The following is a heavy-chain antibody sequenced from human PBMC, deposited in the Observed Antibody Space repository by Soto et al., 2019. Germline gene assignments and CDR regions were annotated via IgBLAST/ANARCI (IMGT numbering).Heavy chain of an antibody. Sequence: GGSLRLSXAASGFTFSSYGMHWVRQAPGKGLEWVAVISYDGSNKYYADSVKGRFTISRDNSKNTLYLQMNSLRAEDTAVYYCAKDWSSWSDYWGQGTLVTVSS. J-gene: IGHJ4*02. D-gene: IGHD6-13*01. CDR3: AKDWSSWSDY. CDR1: GFTFSSYG. V-gene: IGHV3-30*18. CDR2: ISYDGSNK.